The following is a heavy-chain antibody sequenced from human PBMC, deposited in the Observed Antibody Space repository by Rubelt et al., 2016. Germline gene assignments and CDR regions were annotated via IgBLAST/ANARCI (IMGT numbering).Heavy chain of an antibody. CDR1: GGSISSISHS. Sequence: QLQLQESGPGLVKPPETLSLTCTVSGGSISSISHSWGWIRQPPGKGLEWIGTIYYNGTTSYSPSHKSRVTISVDPPKNQISRKVGSGTAADTAVYYGARTRLGEMELVPTDVFDLWGQGTRVTVSS. CDR2: IYYNGTT. J-gene: IGHJ3*01. V-gene: IGHV4-39*01. CDR3: ARTRLGEMELVPTDVFDL. D-gene: IGHD5-24*01.